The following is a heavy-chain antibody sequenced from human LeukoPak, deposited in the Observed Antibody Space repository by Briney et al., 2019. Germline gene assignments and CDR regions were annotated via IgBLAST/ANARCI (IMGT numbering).Heavy chain of an antibody. D-gene: IGHD3-22*01. CDR1: GFTVSSNY. V-gene: IGHV3-53*01. J-gene: IGHJ4*02. CDR2: IYSGGST. Sequence: GGSLRLSCAASGFTVSSNYMSWVRQAPGKGLEWVSVIYSGGSTYYADSVKGRFTISRDNSKNTLYLQMNSLRAEDTAVYYCARGVMSSGYYYGVCYFDYWGQGTLVTVSS. CDR3: ARGVMSSGYYYGVCYFDY.